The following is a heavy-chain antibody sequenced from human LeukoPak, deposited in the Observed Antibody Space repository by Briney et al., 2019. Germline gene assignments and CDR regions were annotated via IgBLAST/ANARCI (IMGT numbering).Heavy chain of an antibody. J-gene: IGHJ4*02. V-gene: IGHV3-21*01. CDR2: ISSTSSYI. CDR3: ARGYSSGWSAFDY. Sequence: PGGSLRLSCAASGFTFSSYYMNWVRQAPGRGLEGVSSISSTSSYIYYADSVKGRFTISRDNADNSLYLQMNSLRAEDTAVYYCARGYSSGWSAFDYWGQGTLVTVSS. CDR1: GFTFSSYY. D-gene: IGHD6-19*01.